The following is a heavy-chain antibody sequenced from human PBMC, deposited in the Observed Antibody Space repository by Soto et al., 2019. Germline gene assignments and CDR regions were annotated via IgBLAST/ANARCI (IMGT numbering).Heavy chain of an antibody. J-gene: IGHJ4*02. D-gene: IGHD3-10*01. V-gene: IGHV3-74*01. CDR2: ISDDGSRA. Sequence: GGSLRLSCTASGFTFSMYWMHWVRQVPGKGPEWVSRISDDGSRADYADSVNGRFTISRDNAKNTLYLEMHVLRADDTAVYYCTRGPRPSSVGTGAFWGQGTPVTVS. CDR3: TRGPRPSSVGTGAF. CDR1: GFTFSMYW.